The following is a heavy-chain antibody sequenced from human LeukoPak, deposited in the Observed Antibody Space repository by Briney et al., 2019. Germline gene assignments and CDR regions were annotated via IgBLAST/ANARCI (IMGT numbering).Heavy chain of an antibody. CDR2: IYYSGST. J-gene: IGHJ6*03. CDR3: ARSVEGYCSGGSCYYYSYYMDV. D-gene: IGHD2-15*01. CDR1: GGSISSSSYY. Sequence: SETLSLTCTVSGGSISSSSYYWGWIRQPPGKGLEWIGSIYYSGSTYYNPSLKSRVTISVDTSKNQFSLKLSSVNAADTAVYYCARSVEGYCSGGSCYYYSYYMDVWGKGTTVTVSS. V-gene: IGHV4-39*01.